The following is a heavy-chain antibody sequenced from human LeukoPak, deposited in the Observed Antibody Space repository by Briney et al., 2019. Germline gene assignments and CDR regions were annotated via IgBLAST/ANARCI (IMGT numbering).Heavy chain of an antibody. CDR2: IKQDGSEK. CDR3: AREDDWNYEDY. Sequence: PGGSLRLSCAASGFTFSRYWMSWVRQAPGKGLEWVANIKQDGSEKYYVDSVKGRFTISRDNAKNSLYLQMNSLSAEDTAVYYCAREDDWNYEDYWGQGTLVTVSS. D-gene: IGHD1-7*01. V-gene: IGHV3-7*01. J-gene: IGHJ4*02. CDR1: GFTFSRYW.